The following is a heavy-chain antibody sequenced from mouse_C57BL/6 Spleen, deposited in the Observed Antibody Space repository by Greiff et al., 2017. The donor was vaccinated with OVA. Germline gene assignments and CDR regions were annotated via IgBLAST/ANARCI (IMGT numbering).Heavy chain of an antibody. V-gene: IGHV1-80*01. D-gene: IGHD2-3*01. CDR1: CYAFSSYW. J-gene: IGHJ3*01. CDR2: IYPGDGDT. CDR3: ARVYDCFPWFAY. Sequence: VKLQASGAELVKPGASVKISCKASCYAFSSYWMNWVKPGPGKGPEWVGQIYPGDGDTNYNGKFKGKATLTADKSSSTAYMQLSSLTSEDSAVYVCARVYDCFPWFAYWGQGTLVTVSA.